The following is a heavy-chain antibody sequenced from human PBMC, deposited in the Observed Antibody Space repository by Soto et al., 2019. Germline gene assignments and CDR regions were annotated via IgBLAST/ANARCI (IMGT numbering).Heavy chain of an antibody. CDR3: ATRDIVVVPAVHYYYYGMDV. D-gene: IGHD2-2*01. CDR2: ISGSGGST. V-gene: IGHV3-23*01. J-gene: IGHJ6*02. CDR1: GFTFSSYA. Sequence: GGSLRLSCAASGFTFSSYAMSWVRQAPGKGLEWVSAISGSGGSTYYADSVKGQFTISRDNSKNTLYLQMNSLRAEDTAVYYCATRDIVVVPAVHYYYYGMDVWGQGTTVTVSS.